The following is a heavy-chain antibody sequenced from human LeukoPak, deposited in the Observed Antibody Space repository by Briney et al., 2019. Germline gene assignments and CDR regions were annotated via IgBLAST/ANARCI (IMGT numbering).Heavy chain of an antibody. CDR1: GFTFSSYE. J-gene: IGHJ4*02. CDR2: ISSSGSTI. CDR3: ARVVTAIRYFDY. V-gene: IGHV3-48*03. D-gene: IGHD2-21*02. Sequence: PGGSLRLSCAASGFTFSSYEMNWVRQAPGKGLEWVSYISSSGSTIYYADSVKGRFTISRDNAESSLSLQMNSLRAKDTAVYYCARVVTAIRYFDYWGQGTLVTVSS.